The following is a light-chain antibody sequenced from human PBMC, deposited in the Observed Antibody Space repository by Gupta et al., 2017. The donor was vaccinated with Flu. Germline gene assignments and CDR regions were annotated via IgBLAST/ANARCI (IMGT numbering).Light chain of an antibody. Sequence: QSELTPPLSVSGAPGQRVTISCSGSSSNIGTTYGVHWYQQLPGRAPKLLIYGNNIRPSGVPARFSGSKSGTSASLAISGVQPEDEADYFCQSYDTSLSGFMLFGGGTKLTVL. J-gene: IGLJ2*01. CDR2: GNN. CDR1: SSNIGTTYG. CDR3: QSYDTSLSGFML. V-gene: IGLV1-40*01.